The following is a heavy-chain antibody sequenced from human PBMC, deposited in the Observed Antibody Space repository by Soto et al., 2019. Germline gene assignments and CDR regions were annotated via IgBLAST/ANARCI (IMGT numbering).Heavy chain of an antibody. D-gene: IGHD3-22*01. CDR2: INPNSGGT. J-gene: IGHJ6*02. CDR3: SRGSDSSGSTTYYYYYYGMDV. CDR1: GYTFTGYY. V-gene: IGHV1-2*02. Sequence: ASVKVSCKASGYTFTGYYMRWVRQAPGQGLEWMGWINPNSGGTNYAQKYQGSVTMTRDTSISTAYMELSRLSSYDTAVYYCSRGSDSSGSTTYYYYYYGMDVWGQGTTVTVSS.